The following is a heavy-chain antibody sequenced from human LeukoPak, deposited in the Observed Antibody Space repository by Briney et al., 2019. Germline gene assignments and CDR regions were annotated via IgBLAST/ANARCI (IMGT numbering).Heavy chain of an antibody. CDR3: ARDRSPQQLVTTPGY. CDR1: GYTFTSYY. CDR2: INPSGGST. D-gene: IGHD6-13*01. J-gene: IGHJ4*02. Sequence: ASVKVSCKASGYTFTSYYMHWVRQAPGQGLEWMGIINPSGGSTSYAQKFQGRVAMTRDTSTSTVYMELSSLRSEDTAVYYCARDRSPQQLVTTPGYWGQGTLVTVSS. V-gene: IGHV1-46*01.